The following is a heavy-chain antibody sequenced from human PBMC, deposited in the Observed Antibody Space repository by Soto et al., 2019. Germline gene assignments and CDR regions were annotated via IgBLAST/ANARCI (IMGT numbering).Heavy chain of an antibody. CDR2: ISSSSSYI. D-gene: IGHD6-19*01. V-gene: IGHV3-21*01. Sequence: PGGSLRLSCAASGFTFSSYSMNWVRQAPGKGLEWVSSISSSSSYIYYVDSVKGRLTIFRDNAKNSLYLQMNSLRAEDTAVYYCAREGYSSGWTEGYYYYGMDVWGQGTTVTVSS. CDR3: AREGYSSGWTEGYYYYGMDV. J-gene: IGHJ6*02. CDR1: GFTFSSYS.